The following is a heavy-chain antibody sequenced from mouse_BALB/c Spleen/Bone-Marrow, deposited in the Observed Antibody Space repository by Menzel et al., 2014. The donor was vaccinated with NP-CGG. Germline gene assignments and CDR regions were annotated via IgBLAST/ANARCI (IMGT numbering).Heavy chain of an antibody. D-gene: IGHD1-1*01. CDR3: ARWITTVVAPYVMDY. Sequence: VMLVESGAELVRPGSPVKISCKASGYAFSSYWMNWVKQRPGQGLEWIGQIYPGDGDTNYNGKFKGKATLTADESSSTAYMQLSSLTSEDSAVYFCARWITTVVAPYVMDYWGQGTSVTVSS. CDR1: GYAFSSYW. CDR2: IYPGDGDT. V-gene: IGHV1-80*01. J-gene: IGHJ4*01.